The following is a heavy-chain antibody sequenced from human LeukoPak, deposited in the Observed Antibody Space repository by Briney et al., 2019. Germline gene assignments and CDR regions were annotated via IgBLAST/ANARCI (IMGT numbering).Heavy chain of an antibody. D-gene: IGHD6-19*01. CDR1: GNTFSDYY. V-gene: IGHV1-2*02. CDR2: INPSNGDT. J-gene: IGHJ4*02. Sequence: GASVKVSCKASGNTFSDYYIHWVRQAPGQGLEWMAWINPSNGDTNYAQKFQGRVTMTRDTSISTVYMELTRLISDDTAVYYCARVGSSGWYVHPTLDYWGQGTLVTVSS. CDR3: ARVGSSGWYVHPTLDY.